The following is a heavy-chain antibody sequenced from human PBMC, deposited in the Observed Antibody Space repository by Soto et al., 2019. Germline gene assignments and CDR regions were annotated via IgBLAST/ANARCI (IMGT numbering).Heavy chain of an antibody. CDR1: GGSISSSSYY. Sequence: PSETLSLTCTVSGGSISSSSYYWGWIRQPPGKGLEWIGSIYYSGSTYYSPSLKSRVTISVDTSKNQFPLKLSSVTAADTAVYYCARRSSGPYYYGMDVWGQGTTVTVSS. V-gene: IGHV4-39*01. CDR3: ARRSSGPYYYGMDV. CDR2: IYYSGST. J-gene: IGHJ6*02. D-gene: IGHD6-19*01.